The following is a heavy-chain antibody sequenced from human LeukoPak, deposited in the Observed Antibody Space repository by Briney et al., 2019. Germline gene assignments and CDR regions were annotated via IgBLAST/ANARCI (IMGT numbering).Heavy chain of an antibody. V-gene: IGHV3-21*01. CDR3: ARDLMVRGVINPFDY. D-gene: IGHD3-10*01. J-gene: IGHJ4*02. Sequence: GGSLRLSCAASGFTFSSYAMSWVRQAPGKGLEWVSSISSSSTYIYYADSVKGRFTISRDNAKNSLYLQMNSLRAEDTAVYYCARDLMVRGVINPFDYWGQGTLVTVSS. CDR1: GFTFSSYA. CDR2: ISSSSTYI.